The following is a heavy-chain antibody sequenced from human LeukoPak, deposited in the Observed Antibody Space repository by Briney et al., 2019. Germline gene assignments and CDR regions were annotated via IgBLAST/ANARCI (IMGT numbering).Heavy chain of an antibody. Sequence: GGSLRLSCAASGFVFRTSGMHWVRQVPGKGLDWVAFIRYDGSNKYYADSVKGRFTISRDNSNNTLHLQMNSLRDEDTAVYYCAKDAWGDYNPHDAFDIWGQGTMVTVSS. V-gene: IGHV3-30*02. D-gene: IGHD4-17*01. CDR3: AKDAWGDYNPHDAFDI. J-gene: IGHJ3*02. CDR2: IRYDGSNK. CDR1: GFVFRTSG.